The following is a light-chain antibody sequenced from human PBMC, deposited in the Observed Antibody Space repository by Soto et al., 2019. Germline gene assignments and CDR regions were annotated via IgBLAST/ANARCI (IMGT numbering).Light chain of an antibody. CDR2: DAS. Sequence: EIVLTQSPATLSLSPGDSATLSCGASQTISNNYLAWYQQKPGLAPRLLIYDASYRANGIPDRFSGSGSGTVFTLTISRLEPADFAVYYCQQYGSSSWTFGQGTKVDIX. V-gene: IGKV3D-20*01. J-gene: IGKJ1*01. CDR3: QQYGSSSWT. CDR1: QTISNNY.